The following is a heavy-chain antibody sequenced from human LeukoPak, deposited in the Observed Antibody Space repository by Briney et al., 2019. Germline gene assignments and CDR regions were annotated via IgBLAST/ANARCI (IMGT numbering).Heavy chain of an antibody. D-gene: IGHD3-22*01. CDR3: ARDGSRSNYYDSSGPFFDI. Sequence: PGGSLRLSCAASGFTFSSYEMNWVRQAPGKGLEWVSYISSSGSTIYYADSVKGRFTISRDNAKNSLYLQMNSLRAEDTAVYYCARDGSRSNYYDSSGPFFDIWGQGTMVNVSS. CDR1: GFTFSSYE. V-gene: IGHV3-48*03. J-gene: IGHJ3*02. CDR2: ISSSGSTI.